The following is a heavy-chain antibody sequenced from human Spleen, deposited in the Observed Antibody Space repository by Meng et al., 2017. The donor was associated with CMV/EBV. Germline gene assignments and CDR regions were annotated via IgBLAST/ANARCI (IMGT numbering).Heavy chain of an antibody. CDR3: ARDNYGYKLSVDV. Sequence: GESLKISCAASGFNFSASAIHWVRQATGKGLEWVGRIRNKAKSHATAYAASVQGRFSISRDDSKNTASLQMNSLRSEDTAVYYCARDNYGYKLSVDVWGQGTTVTVSS. CDR2: IRNKAKSHAT. J-gene: IGHJ6*02. CDR1: GFNFSASA. V-gene: IGHV3-73*01. D-gene: IGHD5-18*01.